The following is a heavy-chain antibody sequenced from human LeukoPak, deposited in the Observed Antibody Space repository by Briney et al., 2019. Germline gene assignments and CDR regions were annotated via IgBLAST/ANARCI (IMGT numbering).Heavy chain of an antibody. J-gene: IGHJ5*02. CDR3: ATDGADSSGYYWFDP. D-gene: IGHD3-22*01. CDR2: IYYSGST. Sequence: SETLSPTCTVSVGSISSYYWSWIRQPPGKGLEWIGYIYYSGSTNYNPSLKSRVTISVDTSKNQFSLKLSSVTAADTAVYYYATDGADSSGYYWFDPWGQGTLVTVSS. V-gene: IGHV4-59*01. CDR1: VGSISSYY.